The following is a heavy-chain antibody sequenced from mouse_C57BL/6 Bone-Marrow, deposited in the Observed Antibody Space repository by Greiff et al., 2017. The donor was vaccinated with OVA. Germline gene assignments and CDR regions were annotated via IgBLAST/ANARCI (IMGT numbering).Heavy chain of an antibody. Sequence: EVMLVESGGGLVQPGGSLKLSCAASGFTFSDYGMAWVRQAPRKGPEWVAFISNLAYSIYYADTVTGRFTISRENAKNTLYLEMSSLRSEDTAMYYCARRYYYYFGYWGQGTTLTVSS. V-gene: IGHV5-15*01. D-gene: IGHD1-1*01. CDR1: GFTFSDYG. CDR2: ISNLAYSI. J-gene: IGHJ2*01. CDR3: ARRYYYYFGY.